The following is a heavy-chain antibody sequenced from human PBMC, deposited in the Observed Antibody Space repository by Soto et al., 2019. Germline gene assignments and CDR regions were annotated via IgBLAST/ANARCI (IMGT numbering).Heavy chain of an antibody. CDR1: GFTFSSYG. Sequence: QVQLVESGGGVVQPGRSLRLSCAASGFTFSSYGMHWVRQAPGKGLEWVAVIWYDGSNKYYADSVKGRFTISRDNSKNTLYLQINSLRAEDTAVYYCARQEVVPAAMWGFDIWGQGTMVSASS. CDR2: IWYDGSNK. J-gene: IGHJ3*02. CDR3: ARQEVVPAAMWGFDI. V-gene: IGHV3-33*01. D-gene: IGHD2-2*01.